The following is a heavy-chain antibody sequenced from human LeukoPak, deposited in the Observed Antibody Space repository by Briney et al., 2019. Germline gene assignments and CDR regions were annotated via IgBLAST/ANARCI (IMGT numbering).Heavy chain of an antibody. Sequence: SVKVSCKASGGTFSSYAISWVRQAPGQGLEWMGGIIPIFGTANYAQKFQGRVTMTRDTSTSTVYMELSSLRSEDTAVYYCAGEEGSDFDYWGQGTLVTVSS. J-gene: IGHJ4*02. CDR1: GGTFSSYA. CDR2: IIPIFGTA. CDR3: AGEEGSDFDY. V-gene: IGHV1-69*05. D-gene: IGHD2-15*01.